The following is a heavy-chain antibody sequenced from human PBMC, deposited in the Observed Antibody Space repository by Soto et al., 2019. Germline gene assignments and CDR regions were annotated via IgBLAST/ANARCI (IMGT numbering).Heavy chain of an antibody. J-gene: IGHJ4*02. CDR2: INSDGSST. Sequence: GGSLRLSCAASGFTFSSYWMHWVRQAPGKGLVWVSRINSDGSSTSYADSVKGRFTISRDNAKNTLNLQMNSLRAEDTAMYYCAKNQHAMAHDYWGPGTLVTVSS. V-gene: IGHV3-74*01. D-gene: IGHD2-8*01. CDR3: AKNQHAMAHDY. CDR1: GFTFSSYW.